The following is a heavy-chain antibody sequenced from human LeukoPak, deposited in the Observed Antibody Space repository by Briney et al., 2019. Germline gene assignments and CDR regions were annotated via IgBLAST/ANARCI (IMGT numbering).Heavy chain of an antibody. CDR2: IRGDGADT. V-gene: IGHV3-23*01. CDR3: TKDGLRGYDYDY. J-gene: IGHJ4*02. CDR1: GVTFSNYF. Sequence: GGSLRLSCAASGVTFSNYFMTWVRQAPGKGLEWISSIRGDGADTYYADSVKGRFTVSRDNSKNTLYLQMNSLRGDDTAVYYCTKDGLRGYDYDYWGQGTLVTVSS. D-gene: IGHD5-12*01.